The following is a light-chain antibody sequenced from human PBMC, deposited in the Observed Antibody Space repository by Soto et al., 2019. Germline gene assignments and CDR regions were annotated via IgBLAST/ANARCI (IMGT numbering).Light chain of an antibody. J-gene: IGLJ3*02. CDR2: EVS. V-gene: IGLV2-14*01. Sequence: QSALTQPASVSGSPGQSITISCTGTSSDVGGYNYVSWYQQHPGKAPKLMIYEVSNRPSGVSNRFSGSKSGNTVSLTISGLEAEDEDDYYCSSCTSSSTRVFGGGTKLTVL. CDR3: SSCTSSSTRV. CDR1: SSDVGGYNY.